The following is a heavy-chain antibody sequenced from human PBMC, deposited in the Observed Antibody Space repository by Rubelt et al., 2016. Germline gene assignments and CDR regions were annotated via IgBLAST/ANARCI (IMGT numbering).Heavy chain of an antibody. V-gene: IGHV1-3*01. CDR3: ARAVGVVVPAAMAY. D-gene: IGHD2-2*01. Sequence: QVQLVQSGAEVKKPGASVKVSCKASGYTFTSYAMHWVRQAPGQRLEWMGWINAGNGNTKYSQKFQGRVTITRDTSASTAYMELSSLRSEDTAVYYCARAVGVVVPAAMAYWGQGTLVTVSS. J-gene: IGHJ4*02. CDR1: GYTFTSYA. CDR2: INAGNGNT.